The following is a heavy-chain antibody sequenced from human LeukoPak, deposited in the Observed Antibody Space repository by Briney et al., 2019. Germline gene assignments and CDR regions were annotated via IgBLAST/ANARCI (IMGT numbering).Heavy chain of an antibody. D-gene: IGHD3-10*01. CDR3: AKDYGSGSYYTLGFDY. J-gene: IGHJ4*02. CDR2: ISYDGSNK. CDR1: GFTFSSYA. Sequence: GGSLRFSCAASGFTFSSYAMHWVRQAPGKGLEWVAVISYDGSNKYYADSVKGRFTISRDNSKNTLYLQMNSLRAEDTAVYYCAKDYGSGSYYTLGFDYWGQGTLVTVSS. V-gene: IGHV3-30*04.